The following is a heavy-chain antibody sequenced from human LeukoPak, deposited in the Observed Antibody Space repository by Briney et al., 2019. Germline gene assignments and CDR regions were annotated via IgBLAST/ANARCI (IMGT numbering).Heavy chain of an antibody. CDR2: ISYDGGNK. J-gene: IGHJ3*02. CDR3: AKFAYCGGDCYSWDAFDI. Sequence: GRSLRLSCAASGFTFSNYVMHWVRQAPGKGLEWVAVISYDGGNKDYADFVKGRFIISRDNSKNTQYLQMNSLRAEDTAVYYCAKFAYCGGDCYSWDAFDIWGQGTMVTVSS. V-gene: IGHV3-30*18. CDR1: GFTFSNYV. D-gene: IGHD2-21*02.